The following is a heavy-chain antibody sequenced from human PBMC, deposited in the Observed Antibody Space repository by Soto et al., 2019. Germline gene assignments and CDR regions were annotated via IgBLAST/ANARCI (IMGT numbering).Heavy chain of an antibody. J-gene: IGHJ6*02. CDR3: ARLGGGLDV. CDR2: IFPADSDT. V-gene: IGHV5-51*01. Sequence: GESLKISCKGSGYSFSTSWIGWVRQMPGKGLEWMVIIFPADSDTKYSPSFQGQVTISVDKSISTAYLQWSSLKASDTAMYYCARLGGGLDVGGQGTTVTVSS. CDR1: GYSFSTSW.